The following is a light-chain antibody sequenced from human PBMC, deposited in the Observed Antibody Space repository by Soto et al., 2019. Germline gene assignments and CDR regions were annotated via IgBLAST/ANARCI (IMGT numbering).Light chain of an antibody. Sequence: QSALTQPPSVSGSPGQSVTISCTGTSTDFVSYNRVSWYQQPPGTAPKLMIYEVSKRPSGVPDRFSGSKSGNTASLTISGLQAADEASYFCGSYTSATTWVFGGGTKLTVL. V-gene: IGLV2-18*02. CDR2: EVS. CDR3: GSYTSATTWV. CDR1: STDFVSYNR. J-gene: IGLJ3*02.